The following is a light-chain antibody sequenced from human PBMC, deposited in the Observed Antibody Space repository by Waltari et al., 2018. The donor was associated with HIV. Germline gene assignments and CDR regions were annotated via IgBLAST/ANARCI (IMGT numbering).Light chain of an antibody. CDR1: QNIHNSH. V-gene: IGKV3-20*01. Sequence: IVLTQSLGTLSLSPGESDTLSCRASQNIHNSHVAWYQQKASPAPSLLFYDASTRTAGIPGSCSGSASATDFSLTISRLEPEDFAVYYCQQYGAGYTFGLGTKLDIK. CDR3: QQYGAGYT. J-gene: IGKJ2*01. CDR2: DAS.